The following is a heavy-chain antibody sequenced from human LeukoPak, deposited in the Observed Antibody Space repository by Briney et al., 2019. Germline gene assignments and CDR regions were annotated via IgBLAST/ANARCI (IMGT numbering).Heavy chain of an antibody. Sequence: PGGSLRLSCAASGFTFSSYAMHWVRQAPGKGLEWVAVISYDGSNKYYADSVKGRFTISRDNSKNTLYLQMNSLRAEDTAVYYCARGVIDGGGYYFDYWGQGTLVTVSS. CDR2: ISYDGSNK. CDR1: GFTFSSYA. V-gene: IGHV3-30-3*01. D-gene: IGHD2-21*01. CDR3: ARGVIDGGGYYFDY. J-gene: IGHJ4*02.